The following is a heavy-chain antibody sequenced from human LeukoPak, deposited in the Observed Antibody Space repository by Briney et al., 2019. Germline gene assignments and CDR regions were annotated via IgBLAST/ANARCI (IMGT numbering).Heavy chain of an antibody. J-gene: IGHJ4*02. D-gene: IGHD3-10*01. CDR1: GGSISSYY. CDR3: ARDRTTYGSGSYHDY. V-gene: IGHV4-4*07. Sequence: SETLSLPCTVSGGSISSYYWSWSRQPAGKGLELIGRFYTSGSTHYNPSLKSRVTMSVDTSKNQFSLKLSSVTAADTAVYYCARDRTTYGSGSYHDYWGQGTLVTVSS. CDR2: FYTSGST.